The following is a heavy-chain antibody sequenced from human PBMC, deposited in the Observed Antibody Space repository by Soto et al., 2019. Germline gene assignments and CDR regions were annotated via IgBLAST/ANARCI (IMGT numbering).Heavy chain of an antibody. V-gene: IGHV1-24*01. J-gene: IGHJ3*02. D-gene: IGHD4-17*01. CDR1: GYTLTELS. Sequence: ASVKVSCKVSGYTLTELSMHWVRQAPGKGLEWMGGFDPEDGETIYAQKFQGRVTMTEDTSTDTAYMELSSLRSEDTAVYYCATTDYGDYENAFDIWGQGTMVTVSS. CDR3: ATTDYGDYENAFDI. CDR2: FDPEDGET.